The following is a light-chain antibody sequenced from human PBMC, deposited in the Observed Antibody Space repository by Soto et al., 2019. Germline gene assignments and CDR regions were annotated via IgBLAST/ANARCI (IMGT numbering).Light chain of an antibody. Sequence: DIQMTQSPASLSASVGDRVASTFRASQSISSYLNWYQQKPGKAPKLLIYAASSVQSGVPSRFSGSGSGTDFTLTISSLQPEDFATYYCQQSYSTPLTFGGGTKWIS. J-gene: IGKJ4*01. CDR1: QSISSY. CDR2: AAS. V-gene: IGKV1-39*01. CDR3: QQSYSTPLT.